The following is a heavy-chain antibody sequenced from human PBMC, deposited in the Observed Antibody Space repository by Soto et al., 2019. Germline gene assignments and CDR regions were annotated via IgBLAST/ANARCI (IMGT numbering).Heavy chain of an antibody. CDR3: ANLVYYDSSGYLDAFDI. V-gene: IGHV3-30*14. CDR2: ISYDGSNK. D-gene: IGHD3-22*01. Sequence: QVQLVESGGGVVQPGRSLRLSCAASGFTFSSYAMHWVRQAPGKGLEWVAVISYDGSNKYYADSVKGRFTISRDNSKNTLYRQMNSMRAEDTAVYYCANLVYYDSSGYLDAFDIWGQGTMVTVSS. CDR1: GFTFSSYA. J-gene: IGHJ3*02.